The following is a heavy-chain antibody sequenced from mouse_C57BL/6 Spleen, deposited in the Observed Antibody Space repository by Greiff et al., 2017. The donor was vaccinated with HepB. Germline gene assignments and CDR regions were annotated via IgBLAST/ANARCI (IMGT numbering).Heavy chain of an antibody. CDR2: INPYNGGT. CDR1: GYTFTDYY. J-gene: IGHJ2*01. Sequence: VQLKESGPVLVKPGASVKMSCKASGYTFTDYYMNWVKQSHGKSLEWIGVINPYNGGTSYNQKFKGKATLTVDKSSSTAYMELNSLTSEDSAVYYCARQGENYFDYWGQGTTLTVSS. V-gene: IGHV1-19*01. CDR3: ARQGENYFDY.